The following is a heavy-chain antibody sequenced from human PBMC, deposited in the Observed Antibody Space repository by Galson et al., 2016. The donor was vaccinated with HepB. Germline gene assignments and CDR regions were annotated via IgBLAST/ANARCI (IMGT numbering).Heavy chain of an antibody. CDR3: AREITFYDFAFDV. D-gene: IGHD2/OR15-2a*01. J-gene: IGHJ3*01. Sequence: SVKVSCKASGYRFVNYNIVWVRQAPGQGLEWMGWVSAYNGTAEYAQGLHDRRTLTIEASTRSSYMELRSLTSDDTAVYFCAREITFYDFAFDVWGQGTVVTVSS. CDR2: VSAYNGTA. CDR1: GYRFVNYN. V-gene: IGHV1-18*04.